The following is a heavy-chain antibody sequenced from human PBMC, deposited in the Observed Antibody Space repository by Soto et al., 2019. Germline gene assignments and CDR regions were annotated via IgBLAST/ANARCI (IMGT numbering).Heavy chain of an antibody. J-gene: IGHJ5*02. CDR3: ARSGGGYCTGSLCHANNWVDP. CDR2: INTGNGNT. Sequence: ASVKVSCKTSGYTFTNYAIHWVRQAPGQRLEWMGWINTGNGNTRYSQKFQDRITITRDTSASTAYLELSSLRSEDTAVYYCARSGGGYCTGSLCHANNWVDPWGQGTLVTVSS. D-gene: IGHD2-8*02. CDR1: GYTFTNYA. V-gene: IGHV1-3*04.